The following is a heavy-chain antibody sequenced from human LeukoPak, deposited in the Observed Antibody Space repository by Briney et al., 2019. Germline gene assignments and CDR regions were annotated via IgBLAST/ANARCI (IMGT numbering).Heavy chain of an antibody. D-gene: IGHD3-22*01. CDR2: ISSSSSYI. Sequence: GGSLRLSCAASGFTFSSYSMNWVRQAPGKGLEWVSSISSSSSYIYYADSVKGRFTISRDNAKNSLYLQMNSLRAEDTAVYYCARDRGREYYYDSSGPPDYWGQGTLVTVSS. CDR1: GFTFSSYS. V-gene: IGHV3-21*01. J-gene: IGHJ4*02. CDR3: ARDRGREYYYDSSGPPDY.